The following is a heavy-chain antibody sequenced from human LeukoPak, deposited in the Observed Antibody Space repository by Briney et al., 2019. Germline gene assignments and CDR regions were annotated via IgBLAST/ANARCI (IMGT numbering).Heavy chain of an antibody. CDR3: ARALTYYGGNSGVAFDI. D-gene: IGHD4-23*01. CDR1: GGTFSSYA. CDR2: IIPILGIA. Sequence: SVKVSCKASGGTFSSYAISWVRQAPGQGLEWMGRIIPILGIASYAQKFQGRVTITADKSTSTAYMELSSLRSEDTAVYYCARALTYYGGNSGVAFDIWGQGTMVTVSS. V-gene: IGHV1-69*04. J-gene: IGHJ3*02.